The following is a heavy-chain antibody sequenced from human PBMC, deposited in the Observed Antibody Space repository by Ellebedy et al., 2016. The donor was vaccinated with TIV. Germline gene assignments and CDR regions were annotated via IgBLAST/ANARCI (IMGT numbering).Heavy chain of an antibody. D-gene: IGHD6-19*01. J-gene: IGHJ4*02. CDR3: ARVLAVAGTPFDY. Sequence: SETLSLXXTVSGGSINSDSYYWTWIRQPAGKGLEWIGRFYASGSTNYNPSLKSRVTMSVDTSKNQFSLKLSSVTAADTAVYYCARVLAVAGTPFDYWGPGTLVAVSS. V-gene: IGHV4-61*02. CDR2: FYASGST. CDR1: GGSINSDSYY.